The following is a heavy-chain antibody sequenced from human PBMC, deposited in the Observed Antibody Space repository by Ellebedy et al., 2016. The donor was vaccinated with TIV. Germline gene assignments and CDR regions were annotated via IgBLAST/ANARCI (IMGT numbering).Heavy chain of an antibody. Sequence: GGSLRLSCAASGFTFSNYWMSWVRQAPGKGLEWVSSISTSSSYIYYADSVKGRFTISRHNSKNTLYLQMNSLRAEDTAVYYCARGLGNDAFDIWGQGTMVTVSS. CDR2: ISTSSSYI. V-gene: IGHV3-21*04. CDR1: GFTFSNYW. CDR3: ARGLGNDAFDI. D-gene: IGHD4-23*01. J-gene: IGHJ3*02.